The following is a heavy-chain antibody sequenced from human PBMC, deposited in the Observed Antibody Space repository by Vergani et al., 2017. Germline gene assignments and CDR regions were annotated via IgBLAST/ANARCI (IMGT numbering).Heavy chain of an antibody. Sequence: QVQLQESGPGLVKPSQTLSLTCTVSGGSISSGSYYWGWIRQPPGKGLEWIGRIYYSGSTYYNPSLKSRVTISVDTSKNQFSLKLSSVTAADTAVYYCARDDSSSWNWFDPWGQGTLVTVSS. CDR3: ARDDSSSWNWFDP. CDR2: IYYSGST. J-gene: IGHJ5*02. CDR1: GGSISSGSYY. D-gene: IGHD6-13*01. V-gene: IGHV4-39*07.